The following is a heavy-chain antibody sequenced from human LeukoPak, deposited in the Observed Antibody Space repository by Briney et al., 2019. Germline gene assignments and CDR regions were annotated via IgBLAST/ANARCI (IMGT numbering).Heavy chain of an antibody. CDR3: ARDATSIWFGEFDRFDP. Sequence: PSETLSLTCTVSGGSISSYYWSWIRQPPGKGLEWIGYIYYSGSTNYNPSLKSRVTISVDTSKNQFSLKLSSVTAADTAVYYCARDATSIWFGEFDRFDPWGQGTLVTVSS. CDR2: IYYSGST. CDR1: GGSISSYY. J-gene: IGHJ5*02. D-gene: IGHD3-10*01. V-gene: IGHV4-59*01.